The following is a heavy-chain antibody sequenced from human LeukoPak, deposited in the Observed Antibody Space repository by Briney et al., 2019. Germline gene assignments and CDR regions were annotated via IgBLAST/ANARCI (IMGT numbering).Heavy chain of an antibody. CDR2: IYYSGST. Sequence: SQTLSLTCTVSGGSISSGGYYWSWIRQHPGKGLEWIGYIYYSGSTYYNPSLKSRVTISVDTSKNQFSLKLSSVTAADTAVYYCARGLKKRALFDYWGQGTLVTVSS. CDR1: GGSISSGGYY. V-gene: IGHV4-31*03. J-gene: IGHJ4*02. CDR3: ARGLKKRALFDY. D-gene: IGHD1-1*01.